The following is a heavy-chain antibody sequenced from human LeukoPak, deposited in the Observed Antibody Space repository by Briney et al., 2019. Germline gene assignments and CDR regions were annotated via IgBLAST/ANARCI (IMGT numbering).Heavy chain of an antibody. CDR1: GFTVSSNY. D-gene: IGHD3-3*01. J-gene: IGHJ3*02. Sequence: GGSLRLSCAASGFTVSSNYMSWVRQAPGKGLEWVSVIYSGGSTYYADSVKGRFTISRDNSKNTLYLQMNSLRAEDTAVYYCARGMSGRRDLGDRRQGAFDIWGQGTMVTVSS. CDR3: ARGMSGRRDLGDRRQGAFDI. CDR2: IYSGGST. V-gene: IGHV3-53*01.